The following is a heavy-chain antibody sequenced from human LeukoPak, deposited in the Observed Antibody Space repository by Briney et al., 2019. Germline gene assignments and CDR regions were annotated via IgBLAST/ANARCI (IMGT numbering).Heavy chain of an antibody. CDR3: ARDLGTRKSIAFAD. J-gene: IGHJ4*02. CDR1: GLSFSSYR. D-gene: IGHD6-6*01. V-gene: IGHV3-21*01. CDR2: ISSNNGYI. Sequence: PGGSLRLSCAASGLSFSSYRMNWVRQAPGKGLEWVASISSNNGYIYYADSVKGRFTISRDNGENSLHLQMNSLRAEDAAVYYCARDLGTRKSIAFADWGQGTLVTVSS.